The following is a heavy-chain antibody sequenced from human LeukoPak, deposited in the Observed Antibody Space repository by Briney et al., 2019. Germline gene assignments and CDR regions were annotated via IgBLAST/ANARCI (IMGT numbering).Heavy chain of an antibody. Sequence: GESLKISCKGSGYSFITYWIGWVRQMPGKGPEWMGIIYPGDSDTRYSPSFQGQVTISADKSINTAYLQWSSLKASDTAMYYCARPRIAAAGTWAFDIWGQGTMVTVSS. CDR2: IYPGDSDT. D-gene: IGHD6-13*01. CDR1: GYSFITYW. J-gene: IGHJ3*02. CDR3: ARPRIAAAGTWAFDI. V-gene: IGHV5-51*01.